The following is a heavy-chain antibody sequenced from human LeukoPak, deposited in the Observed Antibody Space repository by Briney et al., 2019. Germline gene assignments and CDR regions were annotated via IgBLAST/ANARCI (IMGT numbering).Heavy chain of an antibody. CDR1: GYTFTTFD. D-gene: IGHD2-15*01. V-gene: IGHV1-8*01. CDR3: ARESSYCSGNKCYSSGLDP. Sequence: ASVKVSCKASGYTFTTFDINWVRQAPGKGLEWLGWMNPNTSDTGYAEKFQGRVTITRDISITTAYMEVSGLTSDDTAVYYCARESSYCSGNKCYSSGLDPWGQGTLVTVSS. J-gene: IGHJ5*02. CDR2: MNPNTSDT.